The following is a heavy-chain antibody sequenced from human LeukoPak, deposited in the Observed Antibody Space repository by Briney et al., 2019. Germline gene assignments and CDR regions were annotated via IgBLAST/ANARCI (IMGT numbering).Heavy chain of an antibody. CDR3: ARDWGYCSGGSCYSRNGAFDI. CDR1: GFTFSTFA. Sequence: GGSLRLSCAASGFTFSTFAMIWVRQPPGKGLEWVSVIYSGGSTYYADSVKGRFTISRDNSKNTLYLQMNSLRAEDTAVYYCARDWGYCSGGSCYSRNGAFDIWGQGTMVTVSS. D-gene: IGHD2-15*01. V-gene: IGHV3-66*01. CDR2: IYSGGST. J-gene: IGHJ3*02.